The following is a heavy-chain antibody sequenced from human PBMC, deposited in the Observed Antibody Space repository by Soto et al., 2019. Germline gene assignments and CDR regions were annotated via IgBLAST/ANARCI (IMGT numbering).Heavy chain of an antibody. V-gene: IGHV4-31*03. J-gene: IGHJ6*02. Sequence: SETLSLTCTVSGGSISSGGYYWSWIRQHPGKGLEWIGYIYYSGSTYYNPSLKSRVTISVDTSKNQFSLKLSSVTAADTAVYYCAREWGMTSNDYSNYMTDYYYYYGMDVWGQGTTVTVSS. CDR2: IYYSGST. CDR3: AREWGMTSNDYSNYMTDYYYYYGMDV. CDR1: GGSISSGGYY. D-gene: IGHD4-4*01.